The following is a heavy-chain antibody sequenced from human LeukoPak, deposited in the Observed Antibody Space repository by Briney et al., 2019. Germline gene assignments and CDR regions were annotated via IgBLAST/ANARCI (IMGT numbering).Heavy chain of an antibody. J-gene: IGHJ4*02. CDR3: AGSYAGNSPFDY. CDR1: GFAFSSYS. V-gene: IGHV3-48*01. CDR2: ISSSSSSI. D-gene: IGHD4-23*01. Sequence: GGTLRLSCAASGFAFSSYSMNWVRQAPGKGLEWLSYISSSSSSIYYADSVKGRFTISRDNAKNTLYLQMNSLRAEDTAVYYCAGSYAGNSPFDYWGQGTLVTVSS.